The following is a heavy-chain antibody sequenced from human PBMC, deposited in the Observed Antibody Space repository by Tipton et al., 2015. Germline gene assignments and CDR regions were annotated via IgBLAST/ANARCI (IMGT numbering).Heavy chain of an antibody. CDR2: ISGVGYST. CDR1: GFTFQNFA. J-gene: IGHJ6*02. V-gene: IGHV3-23*01. D-gene: IGHD3-16*01. Sequence: SLRLSCTASGFTFQNFAMSWVRQTPGKGLEWVSVISGVGYSTYFADSVRGRFTMSRDNSKNTVYLQMNSLSVEDTASYYCARDRRFYGMDVWGQGTTVTVSS. CDR3: ARDRRFYGMDV.